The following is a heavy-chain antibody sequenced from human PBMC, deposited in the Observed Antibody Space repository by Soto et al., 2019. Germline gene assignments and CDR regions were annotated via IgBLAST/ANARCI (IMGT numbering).Heavy chain of an antibody. D-gene: IGHD2-15*01. J-gene: IGHJ4*02. CDR3: SRGLVVVVAATLFDY. Sequence: EVQLVESGGGLVQPGRSLRLSCTASGFTFGDYAVGWFRQAPGKGLEWLSFIRSKAYGGTTEYAASVKGRFTISRDDSENIAYLQMDSLKTEDTAVYYCSRGLVVVVAATLFDYWGQGTLVTVSS. CDR2: IRSKAYGGTT. CDR1: GFTFGDYA. V-gene: IGHV3-49*03.